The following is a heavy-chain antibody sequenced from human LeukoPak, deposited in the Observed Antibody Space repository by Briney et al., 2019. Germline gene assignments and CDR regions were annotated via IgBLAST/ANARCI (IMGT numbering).Heavy chain of an antibody. J-gene: IGHJ4*02. CDR3: ARETPLGRDFDY. V-gene: IGHV3-53*01. D-gene: IGHD1-1*01. CDR2: IYSGGNT. CDR1: GFTVSGNY. Sequence: GGSLRLSCAASGFTVSGNYMSWVRQAPGKGLEWVSVIYSGGNTSYADSVKGRFTISRDNSKNTLYLQMNSLRVEDTAVYYCARETPLGRDFDYWGQGTLVTVSS.